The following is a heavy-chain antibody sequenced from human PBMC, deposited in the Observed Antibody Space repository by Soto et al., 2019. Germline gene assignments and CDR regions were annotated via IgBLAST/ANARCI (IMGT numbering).Heavy chain of an antibody. CDR3: ARSGGTYYFDH. CDR1: GTTFSTHV. Sequence: QVQLVQSGAEVRKPGSSVNVSCKASGTTFSTHVIHWVRQAPGQGLEWMGGFVPMFSSSNYAQKFQGRLTIVADESTNSAYMELCSLRADDSAIYYCARSGGTYYFDHWGQGTLVTVSS. J-gene: IGHJ4*02. CDR2: FVPMFSSS. D-gene: IGHD1-1*01. V-gene: IGHV1-69*01.